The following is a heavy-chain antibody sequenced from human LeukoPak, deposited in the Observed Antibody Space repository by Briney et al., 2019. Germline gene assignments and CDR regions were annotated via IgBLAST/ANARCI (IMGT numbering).Heavy chain of an antibody. Sequence: SETLSLTCTVSGGSISSSSYYWGWIRQPPGKGLELIGSIYYSGSTYYNPSLKRRVTISVDTSKNQFPLKLVAVPAAHTAVYYCASWPESCSSPRCYYDAFDIWGQGTMVTVSS. CDR3: ASWPESCSSPRCYYDAFDI. CDR2: IYYSGST. D-gene: IGHD2-2*01. J-gene: IGHJ3*02. CDR1: GGSISSSSYY. V-gene: IGHV4-39*01.